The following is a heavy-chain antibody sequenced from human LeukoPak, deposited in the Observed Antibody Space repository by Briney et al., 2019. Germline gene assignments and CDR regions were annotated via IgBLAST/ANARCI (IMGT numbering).Heavy chain of an antibody. J-gene: IGHJ3*02. Sequence: GGSLRLSCAASGLTFSSSALHWVRHAPGKGLEWVSYISGSGASTYYADSVKGWFTISRDNSNNTLYLQMNSLRVEDTAVYFCARDARGSSGWSVYAFDIWGQGTRVTVSS. D-gene: IGHD6-19*01. V-gene: IGHV3-23*01. CDR3: ARDARGSSGWSVYAFDI. CDR2: ISGSGAST. CDR1: GLTFSSSA.